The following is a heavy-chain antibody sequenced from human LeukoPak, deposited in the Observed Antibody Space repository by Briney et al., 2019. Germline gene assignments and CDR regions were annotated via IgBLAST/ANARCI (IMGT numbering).Heavy chain of an antibody. D-gene: IGHD3-10*01. Sequence: ASEKVSCKASGYTFTRYGISWVRQAPGQGLEWMGWISAYNGNTNYAQKLQGRVTMTTDTSTSTAYMELRSLRSDDTAVYYCARDSGLWFGEGRDWFDPWGQGTLVTVSS. CDR2: ISAYNGNT. CDR3: ARDSGLWFGEGRDWFDP. J-gene: IGHJ5*02. V-gene: IGHV1-18*01. CDR1: GYTFTRYG.